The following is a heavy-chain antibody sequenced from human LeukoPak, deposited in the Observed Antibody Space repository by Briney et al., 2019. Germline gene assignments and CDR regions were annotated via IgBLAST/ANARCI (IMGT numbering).Heavy chain of an antibody. CDR3: ARGRRSSTSCCHFDY. V-gene: IGHV4-34*01. CDR2: INHSGST. Sequence: PSETLSLTCAVYGGSFSGYYWSWIRQPPGKGLEWIGEINHSGSTNYNPSLKSRVTISVDTSKNQFSLKLSSVTAADTAVYYCARGRRSSTSCCHFDYWGQGTLVTVSS. D-gene: IGHD2-2*01. J-gene: IGHJ4*02. CDR1: GGSFSGYY.